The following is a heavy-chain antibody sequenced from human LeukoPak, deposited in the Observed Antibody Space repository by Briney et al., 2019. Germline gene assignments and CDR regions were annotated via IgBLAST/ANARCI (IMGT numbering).Heavy chain of an antibody. D-gene: IGHD6-13*01. CDR1: GFTFSSYG. CDR3: AKDKRFEQQLADY. J-gene: IGHJ4*02. CDR2: IRYDGSNK. V-gene: IGHV3-30*02. Sequence: GGSLRLSCAAPGFTFSSYGMHWVRQAPGKGLEWVAFIRYDGSNKYYADSVKGRFTISRDNSKNTLYLQMNSLRAEDTAVYYCAKDKRFEQQLADYWGQGTLVTVSS.